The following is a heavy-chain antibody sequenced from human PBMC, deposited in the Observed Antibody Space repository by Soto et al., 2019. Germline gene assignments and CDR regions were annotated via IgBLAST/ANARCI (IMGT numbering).Heavy chain of an antibody. CDR1: GFIFSSNW. J-gene: IGHJ4*01. Sequence: EVQLVESGGDLVQPGGSLRLSCAASGFIFSSNWMHWVRQAPGKGLVWVSRINLDGSTTNYADSVKGRFTISRDNAKNTLYLQMNTLRAEDTAIYYCARDRGSGWYNYFDYWGQEPWSPSPQ. D-gene: IGHD6-19*01. V-gene: IGHV3-74*01. CDR3: ARDRGSGWYNYFDY. CDR2: INLDGSTT.